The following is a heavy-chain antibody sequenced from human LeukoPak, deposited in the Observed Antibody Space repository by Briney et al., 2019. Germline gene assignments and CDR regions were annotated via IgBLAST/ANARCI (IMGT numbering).Heavy chain of an antibody. J-gene: IGHJ3*02. D-gene: IGHD1-26*01. V-gene: IGHV3-30*18. CDR3: AKGHRPGIVDAFDI. CDR1: GFTFSSYG. Sequence: GGSLRLACAASGFTFSSYGMHWVCQAPGKGLERVTVISYDGSNKYYADSVKGRFTISRDNSKNTLYLQMNSLRAEDTAVYYCAKGHRPGIVDAFDIWGQGTMVTVSS. CDR2: ISYDGSNK.